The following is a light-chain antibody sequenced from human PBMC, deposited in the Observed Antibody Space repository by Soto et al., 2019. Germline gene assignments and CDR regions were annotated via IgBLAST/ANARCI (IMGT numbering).Light chain of an antibody. J-gene: IGKJ1*01. Sequence: DIQMTQSPSTLSAPVGDRVTITCRASQSISIWLAWYQQKPGKAPKLLIYKASSLESGVPSRFSGSGSGTEFTLTISSLQPEDFATYYCQQYDSYSRTFGQGTKVEIK. V-gene: IGKV1-5*03. CDR3: QQYDSYSRT. CDR1: QSISIW. CDR2: KAS.